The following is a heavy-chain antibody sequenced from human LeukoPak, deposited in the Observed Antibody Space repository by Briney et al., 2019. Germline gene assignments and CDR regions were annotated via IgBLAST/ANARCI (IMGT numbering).Heavy chain of an antibody. CDR1: GGSISSYY. V-gene: IGHV4-59*12. CDR2: IYLSGST. J-gene: IGHJ4*02. D-gene: IGHD4-17*01. Sequence: KTSETLSLTCTVSGGSISSYYWSWIRQPPGKGLEWIGSIYLSGSTYYNPSLKSRVTISVDTSKNQFSLKLSSVTAADTALYYCARVPTVTFFDYWGQGTLVTVSS. CDR3: ARVPTVTFFDY.